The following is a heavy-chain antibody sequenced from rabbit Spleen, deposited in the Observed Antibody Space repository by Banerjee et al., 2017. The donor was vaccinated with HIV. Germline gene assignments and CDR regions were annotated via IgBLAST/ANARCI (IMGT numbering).Heavy chain of an antibody. CDR3: AREVEIYACYDASVYPNYGMDL. J-gene: IGHJ6*01. V-gene: IGHV1S40*01. Sequence: SLEESGGGLVKPEGSLTLTCKTSGFDLNNYNYICWVRQAPGKGMEWIACIYGGSSGSTYYANWAKCRFTISKTSSTTVTPQMTILTAADTATYFCAREVEIYACYDASVYPNYGMDLWGQGSLVTVS. CDR1: GFDLNNYNY. D-gene: IGHD6-1*01. CDR2: IYGGSSGST.